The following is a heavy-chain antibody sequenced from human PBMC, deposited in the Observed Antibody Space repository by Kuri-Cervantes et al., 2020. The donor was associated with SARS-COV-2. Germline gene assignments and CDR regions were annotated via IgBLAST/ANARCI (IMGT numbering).Heavy chain of an antibody. V-gene: IGHV3-33*01. CDR2: IWYVGSNK. D-gene: IGHD1-26*01. CDR3: AREGVVGATTFFDYGMDV. J-gene: IGHJ6*02. Sequence: GSFWRPPCAPLGSPFISYGMHWFRKAPGKGLEWVELIWYVGSNKNYADSVKGRFTISRDNSKNRLYQQMTSLRAEDTAVYYCAREGVVGATTFFDYGMDVWGQGTTVTVSS. CDR1: GSPFISYG.